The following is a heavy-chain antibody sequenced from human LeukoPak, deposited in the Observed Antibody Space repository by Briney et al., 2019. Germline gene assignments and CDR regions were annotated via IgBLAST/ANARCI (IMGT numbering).Heavy chain of an antibody. Sequence: PSETLSRTCTVSGGTISGYHWSWIRQSPGKGLEWIGYIDETWNTNYSPSLKSRVTMSLDMSKNQFSLEMNSVTAADTAMFYCARLDRPGGRTGDVFDVWGQGTMVTVSS. CDR1: GGTISGYH. D-gene: IGHD3-22*01. V-gene: IGHV4-59*08. CDR3: ARLDRPGGRTGDVFDV. CDR2: IDETWNT. J-gene: IGHJ3*01.